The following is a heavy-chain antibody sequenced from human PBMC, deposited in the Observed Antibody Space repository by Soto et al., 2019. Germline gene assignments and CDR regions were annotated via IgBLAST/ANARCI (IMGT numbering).Heavy chain of an antibody. D-gene: IGHD3-3*01. V-gene: IGHV4-34*01. J-gene: IGHJ5*02. CDR2: INHSGGT. CDR1: GGSFSGYY. Sequence: QVQLKQWGAGLLKPSETLSLTCGVYGGSFSGYYWTWIRQPPGKGLEWVGEINHSGGTNYNPSLKSRLTISVDTSKNQFSLKLSSVTAADTAVYYCARGLDYQYDFWRENWFDPWGQGTLVTVSS. CDR3: ARGLDYQYDFWRENWFDP.